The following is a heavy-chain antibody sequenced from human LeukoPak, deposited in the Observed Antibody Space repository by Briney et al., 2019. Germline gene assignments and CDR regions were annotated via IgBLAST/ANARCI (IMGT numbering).Heavy chain of an antibody. J-gene: IGHJ4*02. D-gene: IGHD1-1*01. CDR2: ISPRSDYI. CDR1: GFTFSSYS. CDR3: SRGGTDDPFNY. V-gene: IGHV3-21*01. Sequence: PGGSLRLSCVASGFTFSSYSMNWVRQAPGKGLEWVSSISPRSDYIYYADSVRGRFTISRDNAKNSLYLQINSLRAGDTAVYFCSRGGTDDPFNYWGQGTLVTVSS.